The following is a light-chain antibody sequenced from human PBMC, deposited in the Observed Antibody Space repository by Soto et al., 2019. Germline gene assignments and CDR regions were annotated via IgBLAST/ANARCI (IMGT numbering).Light chain of an antibody. Sequence: EIVLTQSPGTLSLSPRERATLSCRASQSVSSSYLDWYQQKPGQAPMLLIYGASSRATGIPERFSGSGSGNYVTLISSRMEPEDFAVYYCQQYGSSPMYTFGQGTKLEIK. CDR1: QSVSSSY. CDR3: QQYGSSPMYT. V-gene: IGKV3-20*01. J-gene: IGKJ2*01. CDR2: GAS.